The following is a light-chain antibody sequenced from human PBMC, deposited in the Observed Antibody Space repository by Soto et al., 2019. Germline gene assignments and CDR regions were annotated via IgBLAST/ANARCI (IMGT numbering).Light chain of an antibody. CDR2: ANS. Sequence: QSVLTQPPSVSGAPGQGVTISCTGSSFNIGANYDVHWYQHLPGTGPKLLIYANSFRPSGVPDRVSASKSGSSASLAITGLQAEDEADYYCSSYTGSNNLGFGGGTKVTVL. J-gene: IGLJ3*02. CDR3: SSYTGSNNLG. CDR1: SFNIGANYD. V-gene: IGLV1-40*01.